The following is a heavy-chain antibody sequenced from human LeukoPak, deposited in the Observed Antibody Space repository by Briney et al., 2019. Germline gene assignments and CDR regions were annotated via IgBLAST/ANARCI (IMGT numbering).Heavy chain of an antibody. CDR1: GGSISSGGYS. CDR2: IYHSGGA. V-gene: IGHV4-30-2*01. CDR3: ARARGYGVGYFDY. Sequence: PSETLSLTCAVSGGSISSGGYSWSWIRQPPGMGLEWIGYIYHSGGAYYNPSLKSRVTISVDRSKNQFSLKLSSVTASDTAVYYCARARGYGVGYFDYWGQGTLVTVSS. J-gene: IGHJ4*02. D-gene: IGHD6-13*01.